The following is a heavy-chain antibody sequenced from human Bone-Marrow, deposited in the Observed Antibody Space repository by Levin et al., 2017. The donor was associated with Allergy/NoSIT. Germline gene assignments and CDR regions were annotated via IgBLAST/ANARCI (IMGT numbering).Heavy chain of an antibody. D-gene: IGHD3-10*01. CDR1: GFTFSSYW. CDR2: IKQDGSEK. CDR3: SRDLSPVVDSIWYDAFDI. V-gene: IGHV3-7*04. J-gene: IGHJ3*02. Sequence: PGESLKISCAASGFTFSSYWMTWVRQAPGKGLEWVANIKQDGSEKSYVDSVKGRFTISRDNAKNSLYLQMNSLRAADTALYYCSRDLSPVVDSIWYDAFDIWGQGTMVTVSS.